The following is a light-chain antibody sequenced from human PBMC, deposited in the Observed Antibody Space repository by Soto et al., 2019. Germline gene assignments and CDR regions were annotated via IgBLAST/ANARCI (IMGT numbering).Light chain of an antibody. V-gene: IGLV1-40*01. CDR3: QSYDSSLRGV. CDR2: GNS. J-gene: IGLJ1*01. CDR1: SSNIGAGYD. Sequence: QSVLTQPPSVTGAPGQRVTISCTGSSSNIGAGYDVHWCQQLPGTAPKLLIYGNSNRPSGVPDRFSGSKSGTSASLAITGLQAEDEADYYCQSYDSSLRGVFGTGTKVTVL.